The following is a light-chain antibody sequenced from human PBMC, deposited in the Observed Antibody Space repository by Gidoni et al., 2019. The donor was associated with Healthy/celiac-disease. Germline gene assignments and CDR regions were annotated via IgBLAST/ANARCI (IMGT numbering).Light chain of an antibody. CDR2: EVS. Sequence: QSALTQPASVSGSPGQSITISCTGTSSDVGGYNYVSWYQQHPGKAPKLMIYEVSNRPSGVSNRFSGSKSCNTASLTISGLQAEDEADYYCSSYTSISTYVFGTGTKITVL. V-gene: IGLV2-14*01. CDR3: SSYTSISTYV. J-gene: IGLJ1*01. CDR1: SSDVGGYNY.